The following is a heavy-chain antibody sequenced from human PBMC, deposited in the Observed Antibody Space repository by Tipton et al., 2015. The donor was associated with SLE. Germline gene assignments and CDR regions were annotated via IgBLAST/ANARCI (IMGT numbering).Heavy chain of an antibody. CDR3: ARVGYYDSSGPGY. J-gene: IGHJ4*02. D-gene: IGHD3-22*01. CDR1: GFTFSSYS. CDR2: ISSSSSYI. Sequence: SLRLSCAASGFTFSSYSMNWVRQAPGKGLEWVSSISSSSSYIYYADSVKGRFTISRDNAKNSLYLQMNSLRAEDTAVYYCARVGYYDSSGPGYWGQGTLVTVSS. V-gene: IGHV3-21*01.